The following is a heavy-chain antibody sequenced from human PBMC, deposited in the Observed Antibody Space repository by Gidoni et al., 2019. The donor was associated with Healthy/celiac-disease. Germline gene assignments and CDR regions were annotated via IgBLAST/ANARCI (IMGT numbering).Heavy chain of an antibody. Sequence: QLQLQESGPGLVKPSETLSLTCTVSGGSIRSSSYYWGWIRQPPGKGLEWIGSIYYSGSTYYNPSLKSRVTISVDTSKNQFSLKLSSVTAADTAVYYCASSIGYYDSSGYSAPSWFDPWGQGTLVTVSS. V-gene: IGHV4-39*01. D-gene: IGHD3-22*01. CDR1: GGSIRSSSYY. J-gene: IGHJ5*02. CDR3: ASSIGYYDSSGYSAPSWFDP. CDR2: IYYSGST.